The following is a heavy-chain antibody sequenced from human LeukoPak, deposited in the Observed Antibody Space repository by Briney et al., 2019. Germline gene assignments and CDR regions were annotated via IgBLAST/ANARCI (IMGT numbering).Heavy chain of an antibody. J-gene: IGHJ5*02. D-gene: IGHD3-9*01. Sequence: ASVKVSCKASGYTFTSYYMHWVRQAPGQGLEWMGIINPSGGSTSYAQKFQGRVTMTRDTSTSTVYMELSSLRSEDTTVYYCARGLAPYDILTGYYIGSWHEPFDPWGQGTLVTVSS. CDR3: ARGLAPYDILTGYYIGSWHEPFDP. CDR1: GYTFTSYY. V-gene: IGHV1-46*01. CDR2: INPSGGST.